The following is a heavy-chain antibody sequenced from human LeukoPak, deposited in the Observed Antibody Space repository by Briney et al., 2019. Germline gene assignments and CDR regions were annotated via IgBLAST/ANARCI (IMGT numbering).Heavy chain of an antibody. V-gene: IGHV3-11*04. Sequence: GGSLRLSCAASGFTFSNYCMSWVRQAPGKGLEWVSYISGSGSSIYYVDSVKGRFTISRDNAKNSLYLQMNSLRAEDTAVYYCASTASIHDYFDYWGQGTLVTVSS. CDR2: ISGSGSSI. CDR3: ASTASIHDYFDY. D-gene: IGHD2/OR15-2a*01. CDR1: GFTFSNYC. J-gene: IGHJ4*02.